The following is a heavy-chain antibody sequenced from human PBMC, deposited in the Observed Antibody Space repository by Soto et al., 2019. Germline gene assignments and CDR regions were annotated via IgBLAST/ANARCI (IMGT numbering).Heavy chain of an antibody. Sequence: ASVKVSCKASGYTFTNYGISWVRQAPGQGLEWMGWISAYNGNTNYAQKLQGRVTMTTDTSTSTAYMELRSLRSDDTAVYYCAREIKLIPGIAAAGSSYYFDYWSQGTLVTVSS. J-gene: IGHJ4*02. CDR2: ISAYNGNT. D-gene: IGHD6-13*01. V-gene: IGHV1-18*01. CDR3: AREIKLIPGIAAAGSSYYFDY. CDR1: GYTFTNYG.